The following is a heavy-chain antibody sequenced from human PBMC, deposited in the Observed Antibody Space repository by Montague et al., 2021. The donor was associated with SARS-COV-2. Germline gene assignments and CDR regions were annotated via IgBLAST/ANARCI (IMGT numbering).Heavy chain of an antibody. J-gene: IGHJ6*02. CDR1: GGSIRSGNYY. V-gene: IGHV4-61*02. CDR2: IDTSGST. D-gene: IGHD4-17*01. Sequence: TLSLTRTVSGGSIRSGNYYWSWIRRPAGKGLEWIGRIDTSGSTNYXSSVKSRVTISADTSKNQFSLKVSSMTAADTAVYYCARDYGDYSYYYGLDVWGQGTTVTVSS. CDR3: ARDYGDYSYYYGLDV.